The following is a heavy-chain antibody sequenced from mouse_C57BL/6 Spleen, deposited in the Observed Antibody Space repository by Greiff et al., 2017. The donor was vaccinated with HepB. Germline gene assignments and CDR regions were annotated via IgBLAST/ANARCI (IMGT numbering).Heavy chain of an antibody. CDR1: GYTFTSYW. CDR3: ARFGKLLYFDY. V-gene: IGHV1-52*01. Sequence: QVQLQQPGAELVRPGSSVKLSCKASGYTFTSYWMHWVKQRPIQGLEWIGNIDPSDSETHYNQKFKDKATLTVDKSSSTAYMQLSSLTSEDSAVSYCARFGKLLYFDYWGQGTTLTVSS. J-gene: IGHJ2*01. D-gene: IGHD4-1*01. CDR2: IDPSDSET.